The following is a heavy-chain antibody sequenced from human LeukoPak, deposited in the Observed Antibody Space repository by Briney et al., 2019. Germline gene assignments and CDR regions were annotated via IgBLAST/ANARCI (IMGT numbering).Heavy chain of an antibody. CDR3: SRRDGYLDY. CDR2: IYHSGTT. V-gene: IGHV4-4*02. D-gene: IGHD5-24*01. Sequence: PSETLSLTCTVSGESISSSNWWSWVRQPPGKGLEWIGEIYHSGTTNYNPSLKSRVTISFATSTNQFFLDLSPVTAADTAVYYCSRRDGYLDYWGQGTLVTVSS. J-gene: IGHJ4*02. CDR1: GESISSSNW.